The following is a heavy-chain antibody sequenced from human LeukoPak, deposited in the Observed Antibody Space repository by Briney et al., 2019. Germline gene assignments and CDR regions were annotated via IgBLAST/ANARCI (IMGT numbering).Heavy chain of an antibody. D-gene: IGHD3-22*01. CDR3: ARARSGYYYDSSGYGMDV. J-gene: IGHJ6*02. Sequence: GASVKVSCKASGYTFTGYYMHWVRQAPGQGLEWMGWINPNSGGTNYAQKFQGWVTMTRDTSISTAYMELSRLRSDDTAVYYCARARSGYYYDSSGYGMDVWAKGPRSPSP. CDR1: GYTFTGYY. V-gene: IGHV1-2*04. CDR2: INPNSGGT.